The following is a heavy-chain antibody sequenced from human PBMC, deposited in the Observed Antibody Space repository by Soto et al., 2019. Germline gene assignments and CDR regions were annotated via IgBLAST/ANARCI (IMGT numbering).Heavy chain of an antibody. V-gene: IGHV3-53*01. J-gene: IGHJ5*02. Sequence: PGGSLRLSCAISGFSVSSNYLSWVRQAPGKGLKWVSVQHSGGSTYYAASVQGRFTISRDKSNDTLYLQRRRGRAEDTAVYVCAIHRRPRGTVGATSTLDPWGQGTQVTVSS. CDR2: QHSGGST. D-gene: IGHD1-26*01. CDR1: GFSVSSNY. CDR3: AIHRRPRGTVGATSTLDP.